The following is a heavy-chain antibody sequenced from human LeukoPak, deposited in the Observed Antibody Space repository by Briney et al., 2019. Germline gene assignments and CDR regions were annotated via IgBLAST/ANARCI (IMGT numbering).Heavy chain of an antibody. D-gene: IGHD5-18*01. J-gene: IGHJ2*01. Sequence: PGGSLRLSCAASGFTFSSYSMKWVRQAPRKRLEWVSSISSSSSCIYYADSVKGRFTISRDNAKNSLYLQMNSLRAEDTAVYYCARLYDSYGYDRYFDLWGRGTLVTVSS. CDR3: ARLYDSYGYDRYFDL. V-gene: IGHV3-21*01. CDR2: ISSSSSCI. CDR1: GFTFSSYS.